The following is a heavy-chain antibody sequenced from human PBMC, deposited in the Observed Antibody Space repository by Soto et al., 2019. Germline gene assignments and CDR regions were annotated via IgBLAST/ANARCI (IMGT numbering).Heavy chain of an antibody. Sequence: GASVKVSCKASGYTFTSYDINWVRQATGQGLEWMGWMNPNSGNTGYAQKFQGRVTMTRNTSISTAYMELSSLRSEDTAVYYCASHRSGYYNWFDPWGQGTLVTVSS. V-gene: IGHV1-8*01. CDR2: MNPNSGNT. D-gene: IGHD5-12*01. J-gene: IGHJ5*02. CDR1: GYTFTSYD. CDR3: ASHRSGYYNWFDP.